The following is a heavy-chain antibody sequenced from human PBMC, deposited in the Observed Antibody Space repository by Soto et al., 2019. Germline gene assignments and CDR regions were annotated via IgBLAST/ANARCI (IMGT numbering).Heavy chain of an antibody. D-gene: IGHD3-3*01. CDR2: ISAYNGNT. CDR1: GYTFTSYG. CDR3: ARSLTITICGVGISERGDWFDP. V-gene: IGHV1-18*01. Sequence: GASVKVSCKASGYTFTSYGISWVRQAPGQGLEWMGWISAYNGNTNYAQKLQGRVTMTTDTSTSTAYMELRSLRSDDTAVYYCARSLTITICGVGISERGDWFDPWGQGTLVTVGS. J-gene: IGHJ5*02.